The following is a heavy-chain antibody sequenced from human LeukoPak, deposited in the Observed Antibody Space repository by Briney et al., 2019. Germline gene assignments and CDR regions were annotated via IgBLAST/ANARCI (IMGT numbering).Heavy chain of an antibody. CDR3: ARGTVVTDAFDI. D-gene: IGHD4-23*01. J-gene: IGHJ3*02. V-gene: IGHV4-30-4*01. CDR2: IYYSGST. CDR1: GGSISSGDYY. Sequence: SETLSLTCTVSGGSISSGDYYWSWIRQPPGKGLEWIGYIYYSGSTYYNPSLESRLTISVDTSKNKFSLKLSSVTAADTAVYYCARGTVVTDAFDIWGQGTMVTVSS.